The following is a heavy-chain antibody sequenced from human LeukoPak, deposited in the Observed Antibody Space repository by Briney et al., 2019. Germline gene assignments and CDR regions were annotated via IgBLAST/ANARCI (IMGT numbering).Heavy chain of an antibody. CDR3: ARDDYGGGYCSGGSCYSDY. Sequence: ASVKVSCKASGYTFTSYDINWVRQAPGQGLEWMGWISAYNGNTNYAQKLQGRVTMTTDTSTSTAYMELRSLRSDDTAVYYCARDDYGGGYCSGGSCYSDYWGQGTLVAVSS. CDR1: GYTFTSYD. CDR2: ISAYNGNT. J-gene: IGHJ4*02. D-gene: IGHD2-15*01. V-gene: IGHV1-18*01.